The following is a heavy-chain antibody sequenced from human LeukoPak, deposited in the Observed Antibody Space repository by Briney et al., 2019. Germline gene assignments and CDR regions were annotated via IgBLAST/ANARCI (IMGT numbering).Heavy chain of an antibody. V-gene: IGHV1-18*01. Sequence: ASVKVSCKASGYTFTTYGISWVRQAPGQGLEWLGWINSYNGNTNYARKFQGRVTMTTDTSTRTAYMDLRSLRSDDTALYYCARNRQGLDSSGYSYFDYWGQGTLVTVSS. J-gene: IGHJ4*02. D-gene: IGHD3-22*01. CDR3: ARNRQGLDSSGYSYFDY. CDR2: INSYNGNT. CDR1: GYTFTTYG.